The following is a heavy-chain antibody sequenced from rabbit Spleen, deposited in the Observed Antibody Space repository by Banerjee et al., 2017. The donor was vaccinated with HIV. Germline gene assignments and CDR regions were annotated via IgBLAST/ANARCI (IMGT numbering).Heavy chain of an antibody. CDR3: ARDTSSSFSSYGMDL. CDR1: GFSFSNKAV. V-gene: IGHV1S45*01. Sequence: QEQLVESGGGLVKPEGSLKLSCTASGFSFSNKAVMCWVRQAPGKGLEWIACIDTGSSGFTYFASWAKGRFTISKTSSTTVTLQMTSLTAADTATYFCARDTSSSFSSYGMDLWGPGTLVTV. D-gene: IGHD1-1*01. J-gene: IGHJ6*01. CDR2: IDTGSSGFT.